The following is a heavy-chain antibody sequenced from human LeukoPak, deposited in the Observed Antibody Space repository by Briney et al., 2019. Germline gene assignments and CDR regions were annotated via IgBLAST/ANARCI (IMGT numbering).Heavy chain of an antibody. J-gene: IGHJ5*02. V-gene: IGHV1-2*06. CDR1: GYTFTGYY. Sequence: ASVKVSCKASGYTFTGYYMHWVRQAPGQGLEWMGRINPNSGGTNYAQKFLGRVTMTRDTSISTAYMELSRLRSDDTAVYYCARGLKHYGSGSVWFDPWGQGTLVTVSS. CDR2: INPNSGGT. D-gene: IGHD3-10*01. CDR3: ARGLKHYGSGSVWFDP.